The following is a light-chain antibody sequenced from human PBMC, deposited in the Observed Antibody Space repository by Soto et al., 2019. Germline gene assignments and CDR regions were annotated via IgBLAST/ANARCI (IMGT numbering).Light chain of an antibody. CDR3: QQRHMWPIT. CDR2: DAY. J-gene: IGKJ5*01. V-gene: IGKV3-11*01. Sequence: EVVLTQSPVTLSLSPGERATLSCRASQSFRGLLAWYQQKPGQAPRLLIYDAYNRATGIPPRFSGSGSGTDFTPTISSLEPEDSAVSYCQQRHMWPITFGQGTRLEIK. CDR1: QSFRGL.